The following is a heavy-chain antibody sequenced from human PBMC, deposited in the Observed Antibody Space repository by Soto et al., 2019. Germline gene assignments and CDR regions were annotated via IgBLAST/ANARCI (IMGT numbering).Heavy chain of an antibody. J-gene: IGHJ6*02. CDR1: GFAFSSYA. CDR3: AKGILSATIGPYAMDV. D-gene: IGHD3-16*01. Sequence: QVQLVESGGGVVQPGASLRLSCEASGFAFSSYAMHWVRQAPGKGLEWVGVISYDGNYIYYADAVKGRFTISRDNSKNTLYVQVNILRPEDTAVYYCAKGILSATIGPYAMDVWGQGTTVTVSS. CDR2: ISYDGNYI. V-gene: IGHV3-30*18.